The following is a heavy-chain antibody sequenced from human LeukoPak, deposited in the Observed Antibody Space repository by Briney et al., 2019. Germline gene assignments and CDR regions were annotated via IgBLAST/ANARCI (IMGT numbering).Heavy chain of an antibody. CDR2: ITSNSHAK. Sequence: GGSLRLSCAASGFIFKTYCMSWVRQAPGKGLEWLSYITSNSHAKSYPASVKGRFTISRDNAKDSLHLQMDSLRDEDTAVYYCARYYDRSGFYRDAFDLWGQGTMVTVSS. D-gene: IGHD3-22*01. CDR1: GFIFKTYC. V-gene: IGHV3-48*02. J-gene: IGHJ3*01. CDR3: ARYYDRSGFYRDAFDL.